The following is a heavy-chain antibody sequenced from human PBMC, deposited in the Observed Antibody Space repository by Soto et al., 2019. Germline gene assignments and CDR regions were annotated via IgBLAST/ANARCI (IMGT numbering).Heavy chain of an antibody. D-gene: IGHD3-3*01. CDR2: INQSGKT. Sequence: SETLSLTCAVYGGSFSGYYWSWIRQPPEKGLEWIGEINQSGKTNYNPSLKSRVTISVDTSKNQFSLKLTSVTAADTAVYYCARGVYNTIFGVISLDYWDQGALVTVSS. CDR1: GGSFSGYY. J-gene: IGHJ4*02. V-gene: IGHV4-34*01. CDR3: ARGVYNTIFGVISLDY.